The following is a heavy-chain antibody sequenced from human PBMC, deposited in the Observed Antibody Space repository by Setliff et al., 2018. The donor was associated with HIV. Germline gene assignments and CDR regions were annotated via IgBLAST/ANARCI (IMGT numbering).Heavy chain of an antibody. Sequence: SETLSLTCAVYGGSFSGYDWSWIRQPPGKGLEWIGEIYHSGSTYYNPSLKSRVTISVDTSKNQFSLKLSSVTAADTAVYYCAVLTHYYGSGSSGPTDYYYSMEVWGKGTTVTVSS. V-gene: IGHV4-34*01. CDR2: IYHSGST. J-gene: IGHJ6*03. CDR1: GGSFSGYD. CDR3: AVLTHYYGSGSSGPTDYYYSMEV. D-gene: IGHD3-10*01.